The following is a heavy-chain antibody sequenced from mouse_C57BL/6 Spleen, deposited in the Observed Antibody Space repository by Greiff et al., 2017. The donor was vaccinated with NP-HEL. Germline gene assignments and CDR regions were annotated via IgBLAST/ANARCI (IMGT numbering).Heavy chain of an antibody. D-gene: IGHD2-4*01. V-gene: IGHV7-3*01. CDR1: GFTFTDYY. CDR3: ARSPYDYDVDY. CDR2: IRNKANGYTT. J-gene: IGHJ2*01. Sequence: EVNVVESGGGLVQPGGSLSLSCAASGFTFTDYYMSWVRQPPGKALEWLGFIRNKANGYTTEYSASVKGRFTISRDNSQSILYLQMNALRAEDSATYYCARSPYDYDVDYWGQGTTLTVSS.